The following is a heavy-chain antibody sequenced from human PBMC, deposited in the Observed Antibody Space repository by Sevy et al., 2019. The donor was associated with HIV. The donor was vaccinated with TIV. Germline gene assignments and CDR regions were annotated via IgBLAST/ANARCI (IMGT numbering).Heavy chain of an antibody. Sequence: ASVKVSCKASGYTFTSYGISWVRQAPGQGLEWMGWISAYNGNTNYAQKLQGRVTMTTDTSTSTAYMELRSLRSDDTAVYYCARDKIMITFGGVIAQDAFDIWGQGTMFTVSS. V-gene: IGHV1-18*01. CDR2: ISAYNGNT. CDR1: GYTFTSYG. CDR3: ARDKIMITFGGVIAQDAFDI. D-gene: IGHD3-16*02. J-gene: IGHJ3*02.